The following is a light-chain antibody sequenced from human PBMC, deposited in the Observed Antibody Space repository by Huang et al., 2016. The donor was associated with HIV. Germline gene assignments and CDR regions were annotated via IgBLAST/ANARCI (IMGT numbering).Light chain of an antibody. CDR3: QQYGSSPWT. CDR2: GAS. CDR1: QSVSSSY. J-gene: IGKJ1*01. Sequence: EIVLTQSPGTLSLSPGERATLSCRASQSVSSSYIAWYQQKPGQAPRLLSYGASRRATGIPDRFSGSGSGTDFTLTISRLGPEDFAVDYCQQYGSSPWTFGQGTKVEIK. V-gene: IGKV3-20*01.